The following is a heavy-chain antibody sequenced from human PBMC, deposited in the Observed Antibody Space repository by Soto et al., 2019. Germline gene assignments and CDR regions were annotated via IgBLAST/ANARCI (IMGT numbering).Heavy chain of an antibody. Sequence: ASVKVSCKASGGTFSSYAISWVRQAPGQGLEWMGGIIPIFGIANYAQKFQGRVTITADKSTSTAYMELSSLRSEDTAVYYCVTSPEVQLNWGSGYYYYMDVWGKGTTVTVSS. CDR1: GGTFSSYA. CDR3: VTSPEVQLNWGSGYYYYMDV. D-gene: IGHD7-27*01. V-gene: IGHV1-69*10. J-gene: IGHJ6*03. CDR2: IIPIFGIA.